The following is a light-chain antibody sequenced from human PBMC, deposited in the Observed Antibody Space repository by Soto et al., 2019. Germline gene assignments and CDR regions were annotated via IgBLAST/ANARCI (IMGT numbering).Light chain of an antibody. V-gene: IGKV3-20*01. J-gene: IGKJ1*01. CDR2: GAS. Sequence: EIVLTQSPGTLSLSPGERATLSCRASQSVSSSYLAWYQQKPGQAPRLLIYGASRRATGIPDRFSGRGSGTDFTLTISRLEPEDFAVYYCQPYGSSPRTFGQGTKVEIK. CDR1: QSVSSSY. CDR3: QPYGSSPRT.